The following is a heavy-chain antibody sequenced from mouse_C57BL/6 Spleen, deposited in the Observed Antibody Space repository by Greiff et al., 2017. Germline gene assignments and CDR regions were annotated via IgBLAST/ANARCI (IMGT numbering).Heavy chain of an antibody. CDR3: ARIITTVVANGYFDV. Sequence: EVQLQESGGDLVKPGGSLKLSCAASGFTFSSYGMSWVRQTPDKRLEWVATISSGGSYTYYPDSVKGRFTISRDNAKNTLYLQMSSLKSEDTAMYYCARIITTVVANGYFDVWGTGTTVTVSS. CDR1: GFTFSSYG. J-gene: IGHJ1*03. V-gene: IGHV5-6*01. D-gene: IGHD1-1*01. CDR2: ISSGGSYT.